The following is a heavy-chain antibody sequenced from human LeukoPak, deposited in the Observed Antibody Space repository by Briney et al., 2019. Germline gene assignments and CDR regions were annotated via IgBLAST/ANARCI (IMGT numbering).Heavy chain of an antibody. CDR2: ISGSGGST. V-gene: IGHV3-23*01. CDR1: GFTFSSYA. D-gene: IGHD1-26*01. CDR3: AIIGSGSYTQTASHRIDY. Sequence: GGSLRLSCAASGFTFSSYAMSWVRQAPGKGLEWVSAISGSGGSTYYADSVKGRFTISRDNSKNTLYLQMNSLRAEDTAVYYCAIIGSGSYTQTASHRIDYWGQGTLVTVSS. J-gene: IGHJ4*02.